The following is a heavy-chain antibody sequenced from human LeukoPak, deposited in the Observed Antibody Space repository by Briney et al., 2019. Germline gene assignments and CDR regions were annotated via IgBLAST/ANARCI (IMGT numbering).Heavy chain of an antibody. CDR2: IIPIFGTA. V-gene: IGHV1-69*13. D-gene: IGHD2-2*01. CDR1: GGTFSSYA. CDR3: ARAQIHCSSTSCYDNWFDP. Sequence: SVKVSCKASGGTFSSYAISWVRQAPGQGLEWMGGIIPIFGTANYAQKFQGRVTITADESTSTAYMELSSLRSEDTAVYYCARAQIHCSSTSCYDNWFDPWGQGTLVTVSS. J-gene: IGHJ5*02.